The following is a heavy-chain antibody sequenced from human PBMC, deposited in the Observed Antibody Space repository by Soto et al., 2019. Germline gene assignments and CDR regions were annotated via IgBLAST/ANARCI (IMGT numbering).Heavy chain of an antibody. J-gene: IGHJ5*02. D-gene: IGHD3-10*01. CDR2: IYYSGST. CDR1: GGSISSYY. Sequence: SETLSLTCTVSGGSISSYYWSWIRQPPGKGLEWIGYIYYSGSTNYNPSLKSRVTISVDTSKNQFSLKLSSVTAADTAVYYCARDTRVGGANWFDPWGQGTLVT. V-gene: IGHV4-59*01. CDR3: ARDTRVGGANWFDP.